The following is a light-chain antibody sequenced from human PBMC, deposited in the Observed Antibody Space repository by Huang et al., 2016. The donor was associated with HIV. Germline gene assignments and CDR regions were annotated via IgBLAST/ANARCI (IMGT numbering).Light chain of an antibody. J-gene: IGKJ5*01. V-gene: IGKV4-1*01. Sequence: DIVMTQSPDSLAVSLGERATINCTSSQSLLYRSNNKNYLAWYQQKPGQPPKLLIYCAATRESRVPDRFSGSGSGTDFTLTISSLQAEDVAVYHCQQFYSTPITFGQGTRLEIK. CDR2: CAA. CDR3: QQFYSTPIT. CDR1: QSLLYRSNNKNY.